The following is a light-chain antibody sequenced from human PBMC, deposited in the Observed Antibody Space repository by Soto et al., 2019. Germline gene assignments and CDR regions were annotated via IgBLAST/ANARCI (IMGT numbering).Light chain of an antibody. V-gene: IGKV1-39*01. J-gene: IGKJ3*01. CDR3: QQTFRNPRA. CDR1: QNIDKY. CDR2: AAS. Sequence: DIVLTQSPASLSASEGDRVTITCRANQNIDKYLNWYQQKPGKAPKFLISAASSLQSGVPLRFSGTRSGTEFTLTITNLQPEDFGSYFCQQTFRNPRAFGPGTKLHI.